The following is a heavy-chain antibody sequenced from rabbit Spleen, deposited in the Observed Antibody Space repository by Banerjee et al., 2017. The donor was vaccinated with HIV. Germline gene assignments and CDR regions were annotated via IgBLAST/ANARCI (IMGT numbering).Heavy chain of an antibody. CDR1: GFSFSDRDV. V-gene: IGHV1S40*01. D-gene: IGHD8-1*01. CDR3: ARDAGSGDYIDVSFDL. Sequence: QSLEESGGGLVKPEGSLTLTCKASGFSFSDRDVMCWVRQAPGKGLEWIGCINTASGKDVYASWAKARFTISRTSSTTVTLQMTSLTGADTATYFCARDAGSGDYIDVSFDLWGPGTLVPVS. CDR2: INTASGKD. J-gene: IGHJ4*01.